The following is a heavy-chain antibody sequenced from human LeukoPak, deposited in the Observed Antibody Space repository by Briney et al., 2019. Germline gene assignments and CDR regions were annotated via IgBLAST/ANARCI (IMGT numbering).Heavy chain of an antibody. CDR3: ARDLWNSYGLLGYFDL. V-gene: IGHV1-46*01. CDR1: GYTFTSYY. Sequence: ASVKVSCKASGYTFTSYYMHWVRQAPGQGLEWMGIINPSGGSTSYAQKFQGRVTMTRDTSTSTVYMELSSLRSEDTAVYYCARDLWNSYGLLGYFDLWGRGTLVTVSS. J-gene: IGHJ2*01. CDR2: INPSGGST. D-gene: IGHD5-18*01.